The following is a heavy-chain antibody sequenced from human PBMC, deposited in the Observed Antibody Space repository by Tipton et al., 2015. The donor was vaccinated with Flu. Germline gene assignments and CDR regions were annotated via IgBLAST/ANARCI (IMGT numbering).Heavy chain of an antibody. CDR1: GFSLSSYV. J-gene: IGHJ3*02. D-gene: IGHD2-2*01. CDR3: ARDVVAVPATSCEALDI. CDR2: IWNDGSNK. V-gene: IGHV3-33*01. Sequence: SGFSLSSYVMHWVRQAPGKGLEWVAVIWNDGSNKYYADSVKGRFTISRDISKNTLFLQMNSLGAEDTAVYYCARDVVAVPATSCEALDIWGQGTMVTVSS.